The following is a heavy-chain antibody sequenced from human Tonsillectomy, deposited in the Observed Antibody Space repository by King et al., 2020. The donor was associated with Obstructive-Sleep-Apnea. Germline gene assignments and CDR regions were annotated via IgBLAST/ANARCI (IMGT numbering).Heavy chain of an antibody. CDR2: ISDGGTT. V-gene: IGHV3-66*04. CDR3: ARLWQQWKSEFHY. J-gene: IGHJ4*02. Sequence: VQLVESGGGLVQPGGSLRLSCAASGFTVSSNYMSWVRQAPGKGLEWVSLISDGGTTYYADSVKGRFTVSRDNSKNTMYLQMNGLRAEDTALYYCARLWQQWKSEFHYWGQGTLVTVSS. D-gene: IGHD6-19*01. CDR1: GFTVSSNY.